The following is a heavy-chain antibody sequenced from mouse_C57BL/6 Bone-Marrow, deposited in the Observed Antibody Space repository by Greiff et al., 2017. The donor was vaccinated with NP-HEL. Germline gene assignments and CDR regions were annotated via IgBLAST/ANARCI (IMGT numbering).Heavy chain of an antibody. Sequence: QVQLQQSGAELARPGASVKLSCKASGYTFTSYGISWVKQRTGQGLEWIGEIYPRSGNTYYNEKFKGKATLTADKSSSTAYMELRSLTSEDSAVYVCARSKLWYFWFYFDYWGQGTTLTVSS. CDR2: IYPRSGNT. V-gene: IGHV1-81*01. J-gene: IGHJ2*01. CDR3: ARSKLWYFWFYFDY. D-gene: IGHD2-1*01. CDR1: GYTFTSYG.